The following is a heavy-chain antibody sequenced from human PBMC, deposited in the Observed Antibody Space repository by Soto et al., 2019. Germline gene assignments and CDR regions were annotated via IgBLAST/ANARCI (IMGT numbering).Heavy chain of an antibody. CDR1: GFTFSSYS. CDR3: AKGGSRVYGDYLDY. Sequence: GGSLRLSCAASGFTFSSYSLSWVRQAPGKGLDWVSAIRGSGDNTYYADSVKGRFTISRDNTKNTLYLQMNSLRAEDTAVYYCAKGGSRVYGDYLDYWGQGTLVTVSS. CDR2: IRGSGDNT. V-gene: IGHV3-23*01. J-gene: IGHJ4*02. D-gene: IGHD4-17*01.